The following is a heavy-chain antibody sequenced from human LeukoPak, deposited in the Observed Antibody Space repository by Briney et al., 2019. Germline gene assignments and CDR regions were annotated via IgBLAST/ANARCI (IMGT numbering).Heavy chain of an antibody. J-gene: IGHJ4*02. D-gene: IGHD5-12*01. CDR3: ARHSARGWIVVKIGRYFDY. V-gene: IGHV4-34*01. CDR2: INHSGST. CDR1: GGSFSGYY. Sequence: PSETLSLTCAVYGGSFSGYYWSWIRQPPGKGLEWIGEINHSGSTNYNPSLKSRVTISVDTSKNQFSLKLSSVTAADTAVYYCARHSARGWIVVKIGRYFDYWGQGTLVTVSS.